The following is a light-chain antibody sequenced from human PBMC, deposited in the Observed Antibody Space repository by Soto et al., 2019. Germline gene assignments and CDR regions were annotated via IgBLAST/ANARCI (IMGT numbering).Light chain of an antibody. V-gene: IGKV1-9*01. Sequence: DIQLTQSPSFLSASVGDRVTITCRASQDISTYLAWYQQKPGKAPKLLIYAASTLQSGVPSRFSGSGSGTEFTLTISSLQPEDSATYYCQQLNSYLLTFGQGTKLEIK. CDR3: QQLNSYLLT. CDR1: QDISTY. J-gene: IGKJ2*01. CDR2: AAS.